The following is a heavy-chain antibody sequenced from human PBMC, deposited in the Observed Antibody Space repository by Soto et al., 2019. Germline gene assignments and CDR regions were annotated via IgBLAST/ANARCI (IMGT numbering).Heavy chain of an antibody. J-gene: IGHJ6*02. CDR2: TNPNSGGT. D-gene: IGHD5-12*01. Sequence: VASVKVSCKASGYTFTGYYMHWVRQAPGQGLGWMGWTNPNSGGTNYAQKFQGWVTMTRDTSISTAYMELSRLRSDDTAVYYCATGGVAPYGMDVWGQGTTVTVSS. CDR1: GYTFTGYY. V-gene: IGHV1-2*04. CDR3: ATGGVAPYGMDV.